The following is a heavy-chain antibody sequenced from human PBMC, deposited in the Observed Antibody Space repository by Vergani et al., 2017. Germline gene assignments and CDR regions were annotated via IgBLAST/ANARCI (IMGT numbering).Heavy chain of an antibody. D-gene: IGHD2-15*01. CDR1: GGSISSSSYY. CDR3: ARVGCSGGSCYLAAPPYAFDI. V-gene: IGHV4-39*07. J-gene: IGHJ3*02. CDR2: IYYSGST. Sequence: QLQLQESGPGLVKPSETLSLTCTVSGGSISSSSYYWGWIRQPPGKGLEWIGSIYYSGSTYYNPSLKSRVTISVDTSKNQFSLKLSSVTAADTAVYYCARVGCSGGSCYLAAPPYAFDIWGQGTMVTVSS.